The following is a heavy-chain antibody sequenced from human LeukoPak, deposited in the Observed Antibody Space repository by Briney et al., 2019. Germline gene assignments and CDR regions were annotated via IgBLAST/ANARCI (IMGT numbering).Heavy chain of an antibody. Sequence: GESLKISCKGSGYSFTSYWIGWVRQMPGKGLEWMGIIYPGDSDTRYSPSFQGQVTISADKSISTAYLQWSSLKASDTAMYYCARSRYDYVWGGYRYPAFDIWGQGTMVTVSS. CDR3: ARSRYDYVWGGYRYPAFDI. CDR1: GYSFTSYW. CDR2: IYPGDSDT. J-gene: IGHJ3*02. D-gene: IGHD3-16*02. V-gene: IGHV5-51*01.